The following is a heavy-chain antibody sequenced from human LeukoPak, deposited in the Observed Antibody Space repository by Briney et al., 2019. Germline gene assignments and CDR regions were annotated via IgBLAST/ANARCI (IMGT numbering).Heavy chain of an antibody. D-gene: IGHD1-26*01. Sequence: ASVKVSRKASGYTLTGYYMHWVRQAPGQGLEWMGRINPNNGGTNYAQKFQGRVTMTGDTSISTAYMELSSLRSDDTAVYYCTRESGSYHGNDYWGQGTLVTVSS. CDR3: TRESGSYHGNDY. CDR2: INPNNGGT. CDR1: GYTLTGYY. J-gene: IGHJ4*02. V-gene: IGHV1-2*06.